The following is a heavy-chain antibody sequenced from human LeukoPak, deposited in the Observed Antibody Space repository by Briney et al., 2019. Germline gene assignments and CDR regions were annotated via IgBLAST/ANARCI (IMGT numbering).Heavy chain of an antibody. CDR3: ARHKRVDTAIDQPKYFDY. Sequence: SETLSLTCTVSGGSISSYYWSWIRQPPGKGLEWIGYIYYSGSTNYNPSLKSRVTISVDTSKNQFSLKLSSVTAADTAVYYCARHKRVDTAIDQPKYFDYWGQGTLVTVSS. CDR2: IYYSGST. CDR1: GGSISSYY. J-gene: IGHJ4*02. V-gene: IGHV4-59*08. D-gene: IGHD5-18*01.